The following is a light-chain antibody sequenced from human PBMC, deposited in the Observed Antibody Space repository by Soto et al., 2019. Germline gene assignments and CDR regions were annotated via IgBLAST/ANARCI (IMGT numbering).Light chain of an antibody. V-gene: IGKV3-20*01. J-gene: IGKJ4*01. CDR2: GAS. CDR3: QQYGSSRGT. CDR1: QSVSSSY. Sequence: EIVLTQSPGTLSLSPGERATLSCRASQSVSSSYLAWYQQKVGQAPRLLIYGASTRATGIPDRFSGSGSGTDFTLTISRLEPEDFVVYYCQQYGSSRGTFGGGTKVEIK.